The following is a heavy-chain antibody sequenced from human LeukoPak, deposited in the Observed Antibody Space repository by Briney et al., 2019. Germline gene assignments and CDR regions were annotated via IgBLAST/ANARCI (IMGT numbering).Heavy chain of an antibody. CDR1: GGSICSGRYY. D-gene: IGHD2-2*01. CDR2: IYNSWST. CDR3: ARNITSLIPAGYFDY. Sequence: PSETLSLTCTVSGGSICSGRYYWAWIRQPPGKGLEWIGSIYNSWSTSYNPSLKSRVAMSVDTPKNQFSLRLSSVTAADTAVYYCARNITSLIPAGYFDYWGQGTLVAVSS. V-gene: IGHV4-39*01. J-gene: IGHJ4*02.